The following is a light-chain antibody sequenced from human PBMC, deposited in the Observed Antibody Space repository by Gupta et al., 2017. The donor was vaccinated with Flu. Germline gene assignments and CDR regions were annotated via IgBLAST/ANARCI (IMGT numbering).Light chain of an antibody. CDR3: MQSLETPTT. CDR2: LGS. J-gene: IGKJ2*01. CDR1: QSLMHHSGTKY. Sequence: VLPQSPVSLPVTPGEPASISCRSSQSLMHHSGTKYMDWYLQRPGQSPQLLIYLGSTRASGVPDRFAGSGSGTDFTLKITRVEAEDVGVYYCMQSLETPTTFGQGTKLEIK. V-gene: IGKV2-28*01.